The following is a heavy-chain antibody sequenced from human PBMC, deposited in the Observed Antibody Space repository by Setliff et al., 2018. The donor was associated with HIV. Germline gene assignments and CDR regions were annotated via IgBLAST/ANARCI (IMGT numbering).Heavy chain of an antibody. J-gene: IGHJ5*02. V-gene: IGHV4-59*05. CDR3: ARHRYSSSINWFDP. CDR2: IYYSGTT. Sequence: SETLSLTCTVSGGSLNSHYWSWVRQPPGKGLEWIGSIYYSGTTYYNPSLKSRVTMSIDTSQNQFSLKLTSVTATDTAVYYCARHRYSSSINWFDPWGQGTLVTVSS. D-gene: IGHD6-13*01. CDR1: GGSLNSHY.